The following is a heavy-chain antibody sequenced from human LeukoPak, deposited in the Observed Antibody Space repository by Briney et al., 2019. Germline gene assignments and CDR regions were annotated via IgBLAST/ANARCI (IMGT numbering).Heavy chain of an antibody. V-gene: IGHV5-51*01. CDR2: IWPGDSDT. Sequence: GESLKISCKGSGYSFTRYWIGWVRQMAGKGLEWMGIIWPGDSDTRYSPSFQGQVIMSADKSISTAYLQWSSLTASYTAVHYCARRLRDSGGYFLYNFDYWGQGTLVTVSS. J-gene: IGHJ4*02. CDR3: ARRLRDSGGYFLYNFDY. D-gene: IGHD3-22*01. CDR1: GYSFTRYW.